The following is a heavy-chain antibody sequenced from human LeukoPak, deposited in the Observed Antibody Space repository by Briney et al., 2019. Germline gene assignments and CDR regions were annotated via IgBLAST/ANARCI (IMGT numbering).Heavy chain of an antibody. CDR1: GFTFSSYW. CDR3: AKSIAAAGRHY. J-gene: IGHJ4*02. Sequence: PGGSLRLSCAASGFTFSSYWMHWVRQAPGKGLVWVSRINSNGSSTSYADSVKGRFTISRDNAKNTLYLQMNSLRAEDTAVYYCAKSIAAAGRHYWGQGTLVTVSS. V-gene: IGHV3-74*01. CDR2: INSNGSST. D-gene: IGHD6-13*01.